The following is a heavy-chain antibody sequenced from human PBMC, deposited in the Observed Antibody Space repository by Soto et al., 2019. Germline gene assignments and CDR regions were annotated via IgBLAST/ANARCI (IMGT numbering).Heavy chain of an antibody. CDR1: GYTFTSYY. V-gene: IGHV1-46*01. J-gene: IGHJ4*02. CDR2: INPSGGST. Sequence: ASVKVSCKASGYTFTSYYMHWVRQAPGQGLEWMGIINPSGGSTSYAQKFQGRVTMTRDTSTSTVYMELSSLRSEDTAVYYCARDWFRDYDFWSGYYPFDYCGQGTLVTVSS. D-gene: IGHD3-3*01. CDR3: ARDWFRDYDFWSGYYPFDY.